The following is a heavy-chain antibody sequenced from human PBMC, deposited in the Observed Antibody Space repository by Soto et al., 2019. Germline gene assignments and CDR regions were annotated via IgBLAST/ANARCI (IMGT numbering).Heavy chain of an antibody. CDR3: ARSLGYSSNWYVDY. V-gene: IGHV4-59*01. CDR2: IYYSGST. Sequence: QVQLQESGPGLVKPSATLSLTCTVSGGSISSYYWSWIRQSPGKGLEWIGYIYYSGSTKYNPSLTSRVTISVDTSKSQFSLKLSSVTAADTSVYYCARSLGYSSNWYVDYWGQGTLVTVSS. CDR1: GGSISSYY. J-gene: IGHJ4*02. D-gene: IGHD6-13*01.